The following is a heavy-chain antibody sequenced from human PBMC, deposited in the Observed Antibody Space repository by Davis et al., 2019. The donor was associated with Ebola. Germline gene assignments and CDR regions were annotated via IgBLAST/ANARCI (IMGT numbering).Heavy chain of an antibody. CDR1: GGSISSGDYY. CDR3: ARDHNYGDYEPGSYFDY. CDR2: IYYSGST. Sequence: PSETLSLTCTVSGGSISSGDYYWSWIRQPPGKGLEWIGYIYYSGSTYYNPSLKSLVTISVDTSKNQFSLKLSSVTAADTAVYYCARDHNYGDYEPGSYFDYWGQGTLVTVSS. J-gene: IGHJ4*02. D-gene: IGHD4-17*01. V-gene: IGHV4-30-4*01.